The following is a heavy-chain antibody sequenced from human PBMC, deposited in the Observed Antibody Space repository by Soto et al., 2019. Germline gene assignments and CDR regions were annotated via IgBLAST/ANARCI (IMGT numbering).Heavy chain of an antibody. CDR1: GGTFSSYA. J-gene: IGHJ6*02. CDR2: IIPIFGTA. CDR3: AKNAENYYYGMEV. Sequence: QVQLVQSGAEVKKPGSSVKVSGKASGGTFSSYAISWVRQAPGQGLEWMGGIIPIFGTADYAHKFQGRVTITVDESTSRAYVELRSLRSEDTAVYYCAKNAENYYYGMEVWGQGTTVTVSS. V-gene: IGHV1-69*12.